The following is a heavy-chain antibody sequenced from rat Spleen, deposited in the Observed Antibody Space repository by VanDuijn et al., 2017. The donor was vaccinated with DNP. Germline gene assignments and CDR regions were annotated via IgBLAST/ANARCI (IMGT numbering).Heavy chain of an antibody. CDR3: AKGPDYGGHSDYFDN. Sequence: EVKLVESGGGLVQPGRSLKLSCAASGFNFNNYWMGWVRQAPGKGLEWIGEINKDSSTIVYTSSLKDKFIISRDNARNTLYLQMNKLGSGDKALYYCAKGPDYGGHSDYFDNWGQGVMVTVSS. V-gene: IGHV4-2*01. J-gene: IGHJ2*01. CDR1: GFNFNNYW. CDR2: INKDSSTI. D-gene: IGHD1-11*01.